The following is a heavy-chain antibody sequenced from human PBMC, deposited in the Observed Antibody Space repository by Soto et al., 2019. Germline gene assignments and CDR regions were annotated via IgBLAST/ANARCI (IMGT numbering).Heavy chain of an antibody. D-gene: IGHD3-22*01. Sequence: GGSLRLSCAASGFTFSSYAMHWVRQAPGKGLEWVAVISYDGSNKYYADSVKGRFTISRDNSKNTLYLQMNSLRAEDTAVYYCARGPTVVVSYYYYGMDVWGQGTTVTVSS. CDR3: ARGPTVVVSYYYYGMDV. CDR1: GFTFSSYA. J-gene: IGHJ6*02. CDR2: ISYDGSNK. V-gene: IGHV3-30-3*01.